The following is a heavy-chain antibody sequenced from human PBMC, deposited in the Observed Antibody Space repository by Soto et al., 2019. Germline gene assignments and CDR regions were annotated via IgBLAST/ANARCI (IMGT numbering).Heavy chain of an antibody. CDR1: GHTFTSYD. J-gene: IGHJ3*02. Sequence: QVQLVQSGAEVKKPGASVKVSCKASGHTFTSYDINWVRQATEQGLDWMGWMNPNNGNTDYAQKFQGRVTMTRNTSISTAYMELNSLRSEDTAVYYCFVRGVDAFDIWGQGTMVTVSS. V-gene: IGHV1-8*01. D-gene: IGHD6-6*01. CDR3: FVRGVDAFDI. CDR2: MNPNNGNT.